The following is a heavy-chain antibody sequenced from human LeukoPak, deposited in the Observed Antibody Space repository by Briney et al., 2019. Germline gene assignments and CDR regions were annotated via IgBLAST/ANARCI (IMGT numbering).Heavy chain of an antibody. Sequence: GGSLRLSCAASGFTVTSNYMSWVRQAPGKGLEWVSVIYSGGSTYYADSVKGRFTISRDNSKNTLYLQMNSLRAEDTAVYYCVNRVWLYGMDVWGQGTTVTVSS. V-gene: IGHV3-66*01. CDR3: VNRVWLYGMDV. CDR1: GFTVTSNY. D-gene: IGHD5-24*01. CDR2: IYSGGST. J-gene: IGHJ6*02.